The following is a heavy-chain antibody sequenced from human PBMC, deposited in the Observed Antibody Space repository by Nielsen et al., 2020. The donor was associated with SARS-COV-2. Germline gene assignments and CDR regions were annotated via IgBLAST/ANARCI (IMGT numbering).Heavy chain of an antibody. CDR1: GFTVDDYG. CDR3: SRGIGQQLVAYYYYGMDV. V-gene: IGHV3-20*01. J-gene: IGHJ6*02. Sequence: ETLSLTCAASGFTVDDYGMSWVRQAPGKGREWVSSINCNGGRTGYADSVKGRFTISRDNAKNSLYLQMNSLRAEDTALYHCSRGIGQQLVAYYYYGMDVWGQGTTVTVSS. D-gene: IGHD6-13*01. CDR2: INCNGGRT.